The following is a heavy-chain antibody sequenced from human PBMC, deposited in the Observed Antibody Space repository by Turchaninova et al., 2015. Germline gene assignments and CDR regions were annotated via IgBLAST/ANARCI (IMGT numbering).Heavy chain of an antibody. J-gene: IGHJ2*01. CDR3: ARYSRENKSGWSAYWYFDL. CDR1: GNSFNSYW. Sequence: EVQLVQSGAEVNKAGASPTISWPASGNSFNSYWIGWVRQMPGKGRDWMGIMYPGESDIRDSPSCQGQVTISADKSISTAFLQWSSLKASDTAMYFCARYSRENKSGWSAYWYFDLWGRGTLVSVSS. D-gene: IGHD6-19*01. V-gene: IGHV5-51*01. CDR2: MYPGESDI.